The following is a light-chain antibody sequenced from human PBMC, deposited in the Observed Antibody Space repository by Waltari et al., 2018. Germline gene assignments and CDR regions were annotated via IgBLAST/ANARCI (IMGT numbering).Light chain of an antibody. Sequence: EIVMTQSPATLSVSAGERATLSCRASQSVSSNLAWYQQKPGQAPRLLIYGASTRATGIPDRFSGSGSGTEFTLTISSLQSEDFAVYYCQQYNNWPPTFGQGTKVEI. CDR1: QSVSSN. CDR3: QQYNNWPPT. V-gene: IGKV3-15*01. CDR2: GAS. J-gene: IGKJ1*01.